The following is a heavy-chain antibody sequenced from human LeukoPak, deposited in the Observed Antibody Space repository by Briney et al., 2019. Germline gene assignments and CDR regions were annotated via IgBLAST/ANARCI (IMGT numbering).Heavy chain of an antibody. CDR3: ARGRSAGFGSADY. Sequence: GASVKVSCKASGGTFSSYATSWVRQAPGQGLEWMGGIIPIFGTANYAQKFQGRVTITADKSTSTAYMELSSLRSEDTAVYYCARGRSAGFGSADYWGQGTLVTVSS. V-gene: IGHV1-69*06. CDR1: GGTFSSYA. D-gene: IGHD3-10*01. J-gene: IGHJ4*02. CDR2: IIPIFGTA.